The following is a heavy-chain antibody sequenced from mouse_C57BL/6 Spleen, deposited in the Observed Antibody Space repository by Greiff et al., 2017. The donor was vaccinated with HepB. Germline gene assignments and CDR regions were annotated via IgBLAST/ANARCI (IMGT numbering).Heavy chain of an antibody. D-gene: IGHD1-1*02. Sequence: EVQLQQSGPELVKPGASVKMSCKASGYTFTDYNMHWVKQSHGKSLEWIGYINPNNGGTSYNQKFKGKATLTVNKSSSTAYMELRSLTSEDSSVYYCAIEGGGLAWFDYWGQGTLVTVSA. CDR2: INPNNGGT. CDR3: AIEGGGLAWFDY. J-gene: IGHJ3*01. V-gene: IGHV1-22*01. CDR1: GYTFTDYN.